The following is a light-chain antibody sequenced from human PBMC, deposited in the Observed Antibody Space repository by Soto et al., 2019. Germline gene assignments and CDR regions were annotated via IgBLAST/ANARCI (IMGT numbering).Light chain of an antibody. CDR2: DVS. Sequence: QSVLTQPASVYGSPGQSITISCTGTSSDVGGYNYVSWYQQHPGKAPTLMIYDVSNRPSGVSNRFSGSKSGNTASLTISGLQAEDEADYYCSSYTSSSTLNVVFGGGTKLTVL. J-gene: IGLJ2*01. CDR3: SSYTSSSTLNVV. CDR1: SSDVGGYNY. V-gene: IGLV2-14*01.